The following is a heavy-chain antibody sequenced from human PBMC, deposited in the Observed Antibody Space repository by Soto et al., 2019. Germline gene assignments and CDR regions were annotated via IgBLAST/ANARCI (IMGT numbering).Heavy chain of an antibody. CDR2: ISWNRGSI. Sequence: PGVSLRLSCAASGFTFDDYAMHWVRQAPGKGLEWVSGISWNRGSIGYADSVKGRFTISRDSAKSSLYLQMNSLRVEDTALYYCAKSWEGDNSIADWSQGTTVIVSS. V-gene: IGHV3-9*01. CDR3: AKSWEGDNSIAD. D-gene: IGHD1-26*01. J-gene: IGHJ4*02. CDR1: GFTFDDYA.